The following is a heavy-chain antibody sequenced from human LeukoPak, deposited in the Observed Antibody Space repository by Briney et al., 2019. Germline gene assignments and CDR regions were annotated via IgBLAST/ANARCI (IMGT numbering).Heavy chain of an antibody. D-gene: IGHD6-19*01. CDR3: AKPISSGWYSFDY. J-gene: IGHJ4*02. V-gene: IGHV3-23*01. CDR2: ISGSGGST. Sequence: GGSLRLSCAASGFTFSTYSMNWVRQAPGKGLEWVSAISGSGGSTYSADSVKGRFTISRDNSKNTLYLQINSLRAEDTAVYYCAKPISSGWYSFDYWGQGTLVTVSS. CDR1: GFTFSTYS.